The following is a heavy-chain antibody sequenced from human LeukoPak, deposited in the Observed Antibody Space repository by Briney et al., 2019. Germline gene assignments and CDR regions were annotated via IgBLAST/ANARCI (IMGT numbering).Heavy chain of an antibody. J-gene: IGHJ4*02. CDR2: ISGSGGIT. V-gene: IGHV3-23*01. CDR3: AHGAMYQLDS. D-gene: IGHD2-2*01. CDR1: GFTFSSCA. Sequence: PGGSLRLSCAASGFTFSSCAMNWVRQAPGKGLEWVSGISGSGGITHYADSVRGRFTISRDNSKNTLYLQMNSLRAEDTAVYYCAHGAMYQLDSWGQGTLVIVSS.